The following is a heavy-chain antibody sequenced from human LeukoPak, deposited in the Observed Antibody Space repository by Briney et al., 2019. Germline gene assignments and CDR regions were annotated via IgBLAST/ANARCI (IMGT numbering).Heavy chain of an antibody. J-gene: IGHJ4*02. CDR1: GFTFSSYG. V-gene: IGHV3-33*01. CDR3: ARDIYSGSGTPPYAFDY. CDR2: IWYDGSNK. Sequence: PGGSLRLSCAASGFTFSSYGMHWVRQAPGKGLEWVAVIWYDGSNKYYADSVKGRFTISRDNSKNTLYLQMNTLRAEDTAFYYCARDIYSGSGTPPYAFDYWGRGTLVTVSS. D-gene: IGHD3-10*01.